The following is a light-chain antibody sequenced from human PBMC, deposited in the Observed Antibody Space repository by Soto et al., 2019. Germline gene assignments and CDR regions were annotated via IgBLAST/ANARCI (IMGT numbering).Light chain of an antibody. CDR3: SSYSSSSTLCV. V-gene: IGLV2-14*01. CDR1: SSDVGYNY. Sequence: QSALTQPASVSGSPGQSITISCTGTSSDVGYNYVSWYQHHPGKAPKLMIYEVSYRPSGVSNRFSGSKSGNTASLTISGLQAEDEADYYCSSYSSSSTLCVFGTGTKVTVL. CDR2: EVS. J-gene: IGLJ1*01.